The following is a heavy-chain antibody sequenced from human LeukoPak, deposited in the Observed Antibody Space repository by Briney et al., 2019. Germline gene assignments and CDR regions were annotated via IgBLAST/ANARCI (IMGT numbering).Heavy chain of an antibody. CDR2: IYYSGST. Sequence: PSETLSLTCTVSGGSVSSGSYYWRWIRQPPGKGLEWIGYIYYSGSTNRNPSLKSRITISVDTSKNRFSLKLSSVTAADPAVYYCARDSVYYYGSGSALAYSYYGMDVWGKGTTVTVSS. CDR3: ARDSVYYYGSGSALAYSYYGMDV. V-gene: IGHV4-61*01. CDR1: GGSVSSGSYY. J-gene: IGHJ6*04. D-gene: IGHD3-10*01.